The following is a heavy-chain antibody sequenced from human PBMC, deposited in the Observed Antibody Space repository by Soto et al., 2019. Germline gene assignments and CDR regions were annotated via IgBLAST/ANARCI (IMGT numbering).Heavy chain of an antibody. CDR3: ASLEGQAGTFQH. CDR1: GGSISSSSFY. D-gene: IGHD1-1*01. V-gene: IGHV4-39*02. J-gene: IGHJ1*01. CDR2: IFYSWST. Sequence: QLQLQESGPGLVKSSETLSLTCTVSGGSISSSSFYWDWIRQPPGKGLEWIGSIFYSWSTYYNPSLKSRVNISFDTSKNHFSLQLSSVTAADTALYYCASLEGQAGTFQHWGQGTLVTVSS.